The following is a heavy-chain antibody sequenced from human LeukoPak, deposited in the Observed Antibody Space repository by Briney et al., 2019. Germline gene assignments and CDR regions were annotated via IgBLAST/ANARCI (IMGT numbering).Heavy chain of an antibody. CDR1: GDSISSGNYY. J-gene: IGHJ4*02. D-gene: IGHD3-3*01. Sequence: SETLSLTCSVSGDSISSGNYYWSWLRQPPGKGLEWIGNIYYSGSTYYNPSLKSRVTISVDRSKNQFSLRLTSVTAADTAVYYCARRITIFGVIDRYFDYWGQGTLVTVSS. V-gene: IGHV4-30-2*01. CDR3: ARRITIFGVIDRYFDY. CDR2: IYYSGST.